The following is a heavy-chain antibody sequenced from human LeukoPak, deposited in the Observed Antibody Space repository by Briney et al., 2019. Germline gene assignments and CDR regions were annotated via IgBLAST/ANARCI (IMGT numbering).Heavy chain of an antibody. J-gene: IGHJ4*02. CDR2: IKQDVSEK. CDR1: GLTFSSYA. D-gene: IGHD3-10*01. V-gene: IGHV3-7*01. CDR3: ARDSRGYGSGSYYSY. Sequence: GGSLRLSCAASGLTFSSYAMSWVRQAPGKGLEWVANIKQDVSEKYYVASVKGRFTISRDNAKNSLYLQMNSLRAEDTAVYYCARDSRGYGSGSYYSYWGQGTLVTVSS.